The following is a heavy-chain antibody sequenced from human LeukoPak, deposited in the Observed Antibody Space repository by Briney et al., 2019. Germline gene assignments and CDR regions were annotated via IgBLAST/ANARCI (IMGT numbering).Heavy chain of an antibody. V-gene: IGHV1-18*01. CDR2: ISAYDGNT. D-gene: IGHD4-17*01. Sequence: ASVKVSCKASGYTFTSYGISWVRQAPGQGLEWMGWISAYDGNTNYAQKLQGRVTMATDTSTSTAYMELRGLRSDDTAVYYCARETVGTYGGGWFDPWGQGTLVTVSS. CDR1: GYTFTSYG. J-gene: IGHJ5*02. CDR3: ARETVGTYGGGWFDP.